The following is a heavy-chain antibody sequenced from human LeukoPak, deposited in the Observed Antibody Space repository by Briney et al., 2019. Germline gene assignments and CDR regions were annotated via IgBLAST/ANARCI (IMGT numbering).Heavy chain of an antibody. CDR2: ISDSAGRT. Sequence: GGSLRLSCAVSGITLSNYGMSWVRQVPGKGLEWVAGISDSAGRTKYADSVKGRFTISRDNPKNTLYLQMNSLRAEDTAVYFCAKRGVVIRVILVGFHKEAYYFDSWGQGALVTISS. D-gene: IGHD3-22*01. J-gene: IGHJ4*02. V-gene: IGHV3-23*01. CDR1: GITLSNYG. CDR3: AKRGVVIRVILVGFHKEAYYFDS.